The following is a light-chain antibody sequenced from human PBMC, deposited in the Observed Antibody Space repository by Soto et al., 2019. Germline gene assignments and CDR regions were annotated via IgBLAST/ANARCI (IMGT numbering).Light chain of an antibody. Sequence: QSVLTQPPSVSAAPGQKVTISCSGSSSNIGNNYVSWYQQLPGTAPKLLIYDNTKRPSGIPDRFSGSKSGTSSTLGITGLQTGDEADYYCGTCDSSLSANVFGTGTKVTVL. V-gene: IGLV1-51*01. J-gene: IGLJ1*01. CDR2: DNT. CDR3: GTCDSSLSANV. CDR1: SSNIGNNY.